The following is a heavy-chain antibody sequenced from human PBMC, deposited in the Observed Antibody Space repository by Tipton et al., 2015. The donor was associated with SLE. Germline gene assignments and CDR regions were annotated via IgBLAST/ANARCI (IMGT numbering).Heavy chain of an antibody. CDR3: AYGAGSYFGQYGFQH. V-gene: IGHV3-33*08. J-gene: IGHJ1*01. CDR1: GFTFRNYG. D-gene: IGHD3-10*01. Sequence: RSLRLSCAASGFTFRNYGMHWVRQAPGKGLEWLTVIWYDGSKNHYADSVKGRFTISRDNSKDTLYLQMDSLRAEDTAFYYCAYGAGSYFGQYGFQHWGQGTLVTVSS. CDR2: IWYDGSKN.